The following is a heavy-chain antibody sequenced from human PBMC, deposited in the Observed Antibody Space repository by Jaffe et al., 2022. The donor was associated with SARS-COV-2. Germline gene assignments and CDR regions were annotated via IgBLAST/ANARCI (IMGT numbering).Heavy chain of an antibody. V-gene: IGHV7-4-1*02. CDR1: KYAFMNYA. CDR2: INTNTGSP. J-gene: IGHJ4*02. D-gene: IGHD3-16*01. CDR3: ARDMGVPPGTFDY. Sequence: QVQLVQSGSELKEPGASVNVSCKASKYAFMNYAMNWLRQAPGQGLEWMGWINTNTGSPTYVRGFTRRFVFSLDTSVSTAYLQISNLKAEDTAVYYCARDMGVPPGTFDYWGQGTLVTVSS.